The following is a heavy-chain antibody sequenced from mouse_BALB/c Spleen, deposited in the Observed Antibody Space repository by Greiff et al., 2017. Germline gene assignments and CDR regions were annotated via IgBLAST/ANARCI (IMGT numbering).Heavy chain of an antibody. J-gene: IGHJ3*01. CDR2: IYPGDGDT. V-gene: IGHV1-87*01. CDR1: GYTFTSYW. D-gene: IGHD2-4*01. Sequence: QVHVKQSGAELARPGASVKLSCKASGYTFTSYWMQWVNQRPGQGLEWIGAIYPGDGDTRYTQKFKGKATLTADKSSSTAYMQLSSLASEDSAVYYCARTYYDYGFAYWGQGTLVTVSA. CDR3: ARTYYDYGFAY.